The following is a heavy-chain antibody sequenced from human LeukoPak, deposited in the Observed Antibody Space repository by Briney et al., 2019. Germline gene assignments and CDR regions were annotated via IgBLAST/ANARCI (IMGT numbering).Heavy chain of an antibody. CDR1: GVSISSGSYY. J-gene: IGHJ5*02. V-gene: IGHV4-61*01. D-gene: IGHD2-15*01. Sequence: SETLSLTCTVSGVSISSGSYYWSWIRQPPGKGLEWIGYIYYSGSTNYNPSLKSRVTISLDTSKNQFSLKLSSVTAADTAVYYCAREDIVVVVAARGNWFDPWGQGTLVTVSS. CDR2: IYYSGST. CDR3: AREDIVVVVAARGNWFDP.